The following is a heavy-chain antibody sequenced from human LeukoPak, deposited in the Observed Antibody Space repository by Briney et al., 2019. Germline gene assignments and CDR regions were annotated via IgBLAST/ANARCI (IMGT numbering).Heavy chain of an antibody. CDR1: GYTFTGYY. D-gene: IGHD2-15*01. Sequence: ASVKVSCKASGYTFTGYYMHWVRQAPGQGLEWMGWINPNSGGTNYAQKSQGRVTMTRDTSISTAYMELSRLRSDDTAVYYCARSGGADCSGGSCYYYYYYMDVWGKGTTVTISS. V-gene: IGHV1-2*02. CDR3: ARSGGADCSGGSCYYYYYYMDV. CDR2: INPNSGGT. J-gene: IGHJ6*03.